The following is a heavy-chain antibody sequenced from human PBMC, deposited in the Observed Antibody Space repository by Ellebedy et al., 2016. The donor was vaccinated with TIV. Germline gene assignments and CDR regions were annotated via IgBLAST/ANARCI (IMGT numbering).Heavy chain of an antibody. CDR2: IKQDGTEK. Sequence: GESLKISXAASGFSFSTYAMSWVRQAPGKGLEWVANIKQDGTEKNYVDSVKGRFTVSRDNAKNSLFLQMKSLRADDTAVYYCAVTCTWYGLKDGFDAWGQGALVTVSS. J-gene: IGHJ5*02. D-gene: IGHD2-8*01. V-gene: IGHV3-7*01. CDR1: GFSFSTYA. CDR3: AVTCTWYGLKDGFDA.